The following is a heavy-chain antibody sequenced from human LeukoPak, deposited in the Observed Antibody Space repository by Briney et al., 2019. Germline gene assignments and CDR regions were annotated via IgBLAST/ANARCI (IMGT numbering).Heavy chain of an antibody. CDR3: ARARLYYYDSSGYQYYFDY. CDR1: GFTVSSNY. V-gene: IGHV3-53*01. J-gene: IGHJ4*02. Sequence: GGSLRLSCAASGFTVSSNYMSWVRQAPGKGLEWVSVIYSGGSTYYADSVKGRFTISRDNSKNTPYLQMNSLRAEDTAVYYCARARLYYYDSSGYQYYFDYWGQGTLVTVSS. D-gene: IGHD3-22*01. CDR2: IYSGGST.